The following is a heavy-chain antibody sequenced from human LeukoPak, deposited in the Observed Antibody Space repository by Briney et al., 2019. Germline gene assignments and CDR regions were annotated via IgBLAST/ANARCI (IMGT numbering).Heavy chain of an antibody. CDR3: ARDGEYSSSSLDY. CDR1: GFTFSRIA. CDR2: ISYDGSNK. J-gene: IGHJ4*02. Sequence: GGSLRLSCAASGFTFSRIAMTWVRQAPGKGLEWVAVISYDGSNKYYADSVKGRFTISRDNSKNTLYLQMNSLRAEDTAVYCCARDGEYSSSSLDYWGQGTLVTVSS. V-gene: IGHV3-30-3*01. D-gene: IGHD6-6*01.